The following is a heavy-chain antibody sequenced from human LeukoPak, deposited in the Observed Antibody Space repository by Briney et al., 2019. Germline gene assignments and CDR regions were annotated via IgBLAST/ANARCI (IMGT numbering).Heavy chain of an antibody. J-gene: IGHJ4*02. CDR2: ISGSGGST. D-gene: IGHD6-6*01. V-gene: IGHV3-23*01. CDR3: AKVGYSSSSPRYFDY. Sequence: PSETLSLTCTVSGVSISSSNSYWGWIRQPPGKGLEWVSAISGSGGSTYYADSVKGRFTISRDNSKNTLYLQMNSLRAEDTAVYYCAKVGYSSSSPRYFDYWGQGTLVTVSS. CDR1: GVSISSSNSY.